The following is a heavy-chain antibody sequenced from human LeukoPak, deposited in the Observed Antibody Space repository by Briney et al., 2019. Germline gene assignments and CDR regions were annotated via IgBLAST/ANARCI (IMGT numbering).Heavy chain of an antibody. CDR1: GGSFSGYY. Sequence: SETLSLTCAVCGGSFSGYYWSWIRQPPGKGLEWIGEINHSGSTNYNPSLKSRVTISVDTSKNQFSLKLSSVTAADTAVYYCARHIRITIFGVVTKTEGFDPWGQGTLVTVSS. V-gene: IGHV4-34*01. CDR3: ARHIRITIFGVVTKTEGFDP. D-gene: IGHD3-3*01. CDR2: INHSGST. J-gene: IGHJ5*02.